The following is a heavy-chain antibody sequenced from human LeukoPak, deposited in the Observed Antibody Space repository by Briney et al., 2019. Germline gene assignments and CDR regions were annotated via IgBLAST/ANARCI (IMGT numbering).Heavy chain of an antibody. CDR3: AKSPKSPAISMVRGVSSYNYYMDV. CDR2: IRYDGSNK. D-gene: IGHD3-10*01. Sequence: GGSLRLSCAASAFTFSSYGMSWVRQAPGKGLEWVAFIRYDGSNKYYADSVKGRFTISRDNSKNTLYLQMNSLRVEDTAFYYCAKSPKSPAISMVRGVSSYNYYMDVWGKGTTVTISS. V-gene: IGHV3-30*02. J-gene: IGHJ6*03. CDR1: AFTFSSYG.